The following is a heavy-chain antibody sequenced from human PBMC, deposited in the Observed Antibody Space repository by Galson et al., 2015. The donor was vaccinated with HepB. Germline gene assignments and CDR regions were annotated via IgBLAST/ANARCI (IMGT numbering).Heavy chain of an antibody. J-gene: IGHJ4*02. CDR1: GFTFDDYA. Sequence: SLRLSCAASGFTFDDYAMHWVRQAPGKGLEWVSGISWNSGSIGYADSVKGRFTISRDNAKNSLYLHMNSLRAEDTALYYCAKDGYYGSGSYSSQFDYWGQGTLVTVSS. CDR2: ISWNSGSI. V-gene: IGHV3-9*01. D-gene: IGHD3-10*01. CDR3: AKDGYYGSGSYSSQFDY.